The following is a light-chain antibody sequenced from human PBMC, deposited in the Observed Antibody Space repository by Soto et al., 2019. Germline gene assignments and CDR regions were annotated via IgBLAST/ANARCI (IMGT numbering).Light chain of an antibody. V-gene: IGKV3-20*01. Sequence: EIVLTQSPGTLSLSPGERATLSCRASQSLSSNYLAWYQQKPGQAPRLRIYGASSRATGIPDRFSGSGSGTECTRTISRLEPEDFVVYYCQQDGSCPYTFGQGTKLEIK. CDR3: QQDGSCPYT. J-gene: IGKJ2*01. CDR2: GAS. CDR1: QSLSSNY.